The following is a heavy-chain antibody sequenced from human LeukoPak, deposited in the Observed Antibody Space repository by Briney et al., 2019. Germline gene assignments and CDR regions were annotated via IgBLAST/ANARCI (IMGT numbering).Heavy chain of an antibody. CDR2: ISSSGSTI. V-gene: IGHV3-48*03. CDR3: ARSGEFFPYYGMDV. D-gene: IGHD3-10*01. CDR1: GFTFSSYE. Sequence: QPGGSLRLSCAASGFTFSSYEMNWVRQAPGKGLEWVSYISSSGSTIYYADSVKGRFTISRDNAKNSLYLQMNSLRAEDMAVYYCARSGEFFPYYGMDVWGKGTTVTVSS. J-gene: IGHJ6*04.